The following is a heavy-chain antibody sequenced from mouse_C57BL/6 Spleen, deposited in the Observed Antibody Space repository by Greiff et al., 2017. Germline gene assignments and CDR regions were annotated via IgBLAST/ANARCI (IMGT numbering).Heavy chain of an antibody. V-gene: IGHV1-39*01. J-gene: IGHJ4*01. CDR3: AREEGTDYDILYAMDY. CDR2: INPNYGTT. CDR1: GYSFTDYN. D-gene: IGHD2-4*01. Sequence: VQLKQSGPELVKPGASVKISCKASGYSFTDYNMNWVKQSNGKSLEWIGVINPNYGTTSYNQKFKGKATLTVDQSSSTAYMQLNSLTSEASAVYYCAREEGTDYDILYAMDYWGQGTSVTVSS.